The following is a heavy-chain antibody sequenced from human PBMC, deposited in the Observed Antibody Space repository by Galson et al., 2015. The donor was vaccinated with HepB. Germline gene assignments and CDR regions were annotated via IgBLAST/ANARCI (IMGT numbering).Heavy chain of an antibody. CDR1: GFTFSSYG. J-gene: IGHJ4*02. Sequence: SLRLSCAASGFTFSSYGMHWVRQAPGKGLEWVAVISYDGSNKYYADSVKGRFTISRDNSKNTLYLQMNSLRAEDTAVYYCAKDRSRYDSSGYYYWGQGTLVTVSS. V-gene: IGHV3-30*18. CDR3: AKDRSRYDSSGYYY. D-gene: IGHD3-22*01. CDR2: ISYDGSNK.